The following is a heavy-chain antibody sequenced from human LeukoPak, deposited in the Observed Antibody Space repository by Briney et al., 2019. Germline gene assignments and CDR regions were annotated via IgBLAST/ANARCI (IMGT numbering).Heavy chain of an antibody. D-gene: IGHD3-10*01. J-gene: IGHJ3*02. CDR2: IYYSGST. V-gene: IGHV4-59*01. CDR1: GGSISSYY. CDR3: ARDLGPYDAFDI. Sequence: PSETLSLTCTVSGGSISSYYWTWIRHPPGKGLEWIGYIYYSGSTNYNPSFKSRLTISLDTSTNQFSLKLSSVTAAGTAVYYCARDLGPYDAFDIWGRGTMVTVSS.